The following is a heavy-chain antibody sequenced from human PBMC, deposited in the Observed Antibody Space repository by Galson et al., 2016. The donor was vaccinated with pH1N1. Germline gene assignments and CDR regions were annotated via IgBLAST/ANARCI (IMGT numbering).Heavy chain of an antibody. Sequence: SVKVSCKASGYSFTDYYIHWVRQAPGQGLEWMGIINPTTDSTSYAQKFQGRVTVTRDTSATTVYLDLSSLRSDDTAVYYCARAPPTFNNRGWAFDVWGQGTMVSVSS. CDR3: ARAPPTFNNRGWAFDV. V-gene: IGHV1-46*01. CDR1: GYSFTDYY. CDR2: INPTTDST. J-gene: IGHJ3*01. D-gene: IGHD1/OR15-1a*01.